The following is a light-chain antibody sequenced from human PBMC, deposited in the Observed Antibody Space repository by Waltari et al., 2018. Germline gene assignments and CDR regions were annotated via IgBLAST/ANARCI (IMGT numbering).Light chain of an antibody. J-gene: IGLJ1*01. V-gene: IGLV7-46*01. CDR2: DTY. Sequence: QAVVTQEPSLTVSPGGTVTLTCGSSTGAVTSGHSPYWFQQRPGQAPITLIYDTYDKHSWTPARFSCSLLVGKSALTLSGAQPEDEADYFCSLSLGGPLVFGTGTQLSVL. CDR3: SLSLGGPLV. CDR1: TGAVTSGHS.